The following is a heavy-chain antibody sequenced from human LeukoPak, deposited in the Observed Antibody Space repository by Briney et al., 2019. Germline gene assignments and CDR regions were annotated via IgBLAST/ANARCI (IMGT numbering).Heavy chain of an antibody. CDR3: AREPTPPSEY. D-gene: IGHD4-11*01. J-gene: IGHJ4*02. CDR1: GYTFTGYY. Sequence: ASMKVSCKASGYTFTGYYIHWVRQAPGQGLEWMGWINPNSGGTSYAQKFQGRVTMTRETSISTAYMELSRLKSDDTAVYYCAREPTPPSEYWGQGTLVTVSS. V-gene: IGHV1-2*02. CDR2: INPNSGGT.